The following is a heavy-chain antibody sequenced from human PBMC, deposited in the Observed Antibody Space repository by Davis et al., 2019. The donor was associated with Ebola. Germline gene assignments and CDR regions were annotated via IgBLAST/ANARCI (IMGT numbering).Heavy chain of an antibody. CDR3: ARDFRPWKVVYSQFDY. V-gene: IGHV4-38-2*02. D-gene: IGHD2-8*02. J-gene: IGHJ4*02. CDR2: IHHSGRAT. Sequence: SETLSLTCIVSDYSISSGYYWGWIRQPPGKGLEWIGSIHHSGRATSYNPSLRSRVTISVDTSKNQFSLKLSSVIAADTAVYYCARDFRPWKVVYSQFDYWGQGTLVTVSS. CDR1: DYSISSGYY.